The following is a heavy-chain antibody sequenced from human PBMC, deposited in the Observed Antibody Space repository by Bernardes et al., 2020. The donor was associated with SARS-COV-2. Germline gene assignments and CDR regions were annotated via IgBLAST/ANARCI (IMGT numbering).Heavy chain of an antibody. V-gene: IGHV3-13*01. CDR1: GFTFSNYD. Sequence: GGSLLLSCAASGFTFSNYDLHWVRQGTGPGLAWVSSIGAAGDTYYPDSVKGRFTISRENAKNSVYLQMNSLRAGDTAVYYCARGYMNSLGGFDIWGKGTMVNVSS. CDR2: IGAAGDT. J-gene: IGHJ3*02. D-gene: IGHD1-20*01. CDR3: ARGYMNSLGGFDI.